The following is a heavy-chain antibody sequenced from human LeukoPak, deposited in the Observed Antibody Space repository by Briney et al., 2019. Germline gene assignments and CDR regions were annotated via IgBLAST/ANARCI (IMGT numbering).Heavy chain of an antibody. CDR3: AREGIAVAGTLDY. D-gene: IGHD6-19*01. V-gene: IGHV4-31*03. J-gene: IGHJ4*02. CDR2: IYYSGST. Sequence: PSETLSLTFTVSGGSISSGGYYWSWIRQHPGKGLEWIGYIYYSGSTYYNPSLKSRVTISVDTSKNQFSLKLNSVTAADTAVYYCAREGIAVAGTLDYWGQGTLVTVSS. CDR1: GGSISSGGYY.